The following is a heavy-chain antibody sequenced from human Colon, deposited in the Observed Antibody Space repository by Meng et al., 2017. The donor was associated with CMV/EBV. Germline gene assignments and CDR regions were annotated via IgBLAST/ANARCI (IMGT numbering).Heavy chain of an antibody. Sequence: GESLKISCEASGFPFSSSSMNWVRQAPGKGLEWVASISSLSNDIYYADTVKGRFTISRDNAKNSLYLQMDSLRVEDTAAYFCARGCVTPCGGLSVWGQGTLVTVSS. V-gene: IGHV3-21*06. CDR3: ARGCVTPCGGLSV. D-gene: IGHD3/OR15-3a*01. CDR1: GFPFSSSS. CDR2: ISSLSNDI. J-gene: IGHJ4*02.